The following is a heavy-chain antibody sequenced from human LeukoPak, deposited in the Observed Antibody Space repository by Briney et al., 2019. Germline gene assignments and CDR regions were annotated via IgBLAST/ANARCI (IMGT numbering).Heavy chain of an antibody. J-gene: IGHJ5*02. D-gene: IGHD3-10*01. Sequence: ASVKVSCKASGYTFTGYYMHWVRQAPGQGLEWMRRINPNSGGTNYAQKFQGRVTMTRDTSISTAYMELTSLRSDDTAVYYCARALLDSGSYSNNWFDPWGQGTLVTVSS. CDR1: GYTFTGYY. V-gene: IGHV1-2*06. CDR2: INPNSGGT. CDR3: ARALLDSGSYSNNWFDP.